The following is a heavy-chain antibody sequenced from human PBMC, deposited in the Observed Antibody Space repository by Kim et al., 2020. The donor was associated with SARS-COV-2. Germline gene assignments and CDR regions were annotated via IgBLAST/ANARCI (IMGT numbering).Heavy chain of an antibody. V-gene: IGHV3-74*01. Sequence: GGSLRLSCAASGFTFSSHWMHWVRPVPGKGLVRVSGINSEGSTTTYADSVKGRCTISRDNAKNTLYLQLNSLRAEDTAMYYCARGALTTPRSAIDIWGQGTMVTVSS. CDR2: INSEGSTT. D-gene: IGHD2-15*01. CDR1: GFTFSSHW. J-gene: IGHJ3*02. CDR3: ARGALTTPRSAIDI.